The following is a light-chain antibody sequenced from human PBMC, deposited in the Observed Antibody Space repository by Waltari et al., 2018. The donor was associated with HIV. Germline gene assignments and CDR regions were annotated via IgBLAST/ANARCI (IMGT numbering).Light chain of an antibody. CDR3: YSTDDSGNPLAV. CDR2: EDN. V-gene: IGLV3-10*01. Sequence: SYELTQPPSVSVSPGQTARITCSGDALPRKYAYWYQQTSGQAPVLVIYEDNRRPSGIPERFSGSSSGTMATLTISGAQVEDEGDYYCYSTDDSGNPLAVFGGGTQLTVL. J-gene: IGLJ7*01. CDR1: ALPRKY.